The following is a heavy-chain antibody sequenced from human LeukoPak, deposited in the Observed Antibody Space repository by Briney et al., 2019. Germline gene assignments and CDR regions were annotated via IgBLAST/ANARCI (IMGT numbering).Heavy chain of an antibody. V-gene: IGHV4-30-2*01. Sequence: PSQTLSLTCTVSGGSISSGGYYWSWIRQPPGKGLEWIGYIYHSGSTYYNPSLKNRVTISVDRSKNQFSLKLSSVTAADTAVYYCARGGSIRQQLGYFQHWGQGTLVTVSS. CDR3: ARGGSIRQQLGYFQH. CDR1: GGSISSGGYY. CDR2: IYHSGST. D-gene: IGHD6-13*01. J-gene: IGHJ1*01.